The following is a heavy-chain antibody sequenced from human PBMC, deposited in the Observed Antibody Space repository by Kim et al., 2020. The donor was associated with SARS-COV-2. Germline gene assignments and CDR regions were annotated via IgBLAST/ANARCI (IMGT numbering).Heavy chain of an antibody. V-gene: IGHV4-59*13. CDR3: ACMVAPRDNWFDP. J-gene: IGHJ5*02. CDR1: GGSISSYY. D-gene: IGHD2-15*01. CDR2: IYYSGST. Sequence: SETLSLTCTVSGGSISSYYWSWIRQPPGKGLEWIGYIYYSGSTNYNPSLKSRVTISVDTSKNQFSLKLSSVTAADTAVYYCACMVAPRDNWFDPWGQGTLVTVSS.